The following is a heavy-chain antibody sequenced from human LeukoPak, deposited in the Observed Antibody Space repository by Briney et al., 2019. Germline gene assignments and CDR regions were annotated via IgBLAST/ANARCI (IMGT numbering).Heavy chain of an antibody. D-gene: IGHD2-8*01. CDR3: TRYRGGTKD. Sequence: GGSLRLSCAASGFNFSSYVMTWVRQAPGKGLEWVSAISGSGVSTYYADSVRGRFTISRDNSKNTLYLQMNSLRAEDTAIYYCTRYRGGTKDWGQGTLVTVSS. J-gene: IGHJ4*02. CDR2: ISGSGVST. V-gene: IGHV3-23*01. CDR1: GFNFSSYV.